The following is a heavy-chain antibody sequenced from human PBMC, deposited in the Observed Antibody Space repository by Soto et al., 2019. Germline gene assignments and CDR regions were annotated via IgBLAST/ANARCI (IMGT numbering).Heavy chain of an antibody. D-gene: IGHD6-13*01. V-gene: IGHV3-11*01. CDR2: ISSSGSTI. J-gene: IGHJ4*02. Sequence: PGGSLRLSCAASGFTFSDYYMSWIRQAPGKGLEWVSYISSSGSTIYYADSVKGRFTISRDNAKNSLYLQMNSLRAEDTAVYYCARVTLDGVERPYSSSWYLNRYFDYWGQGTLVTVSS. CDR1: GFTFSDYY. CDR3: ARVTLDGVERPYSSSWYLNRYFDY.